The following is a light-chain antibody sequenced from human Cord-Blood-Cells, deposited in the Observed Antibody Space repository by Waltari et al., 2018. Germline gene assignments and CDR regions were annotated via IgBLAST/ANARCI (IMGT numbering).Light chain of an antibody. J-gene: IGKJ2*03. CDR1: QGIRSY. CDR3: QQSYSTPYR. CDR2: AAY. Sequence: DIQLTQSPSSLSASVGDRVTITFRASQGIRSYLNCYQQKPGKAPKLLIYAAYSLQSGVPSRFSGSGSGTDFTLTISSLQPEDFATYYCQQSYSTPYRFGQGTKLEMK. V-gene: IGKV1-39*01.